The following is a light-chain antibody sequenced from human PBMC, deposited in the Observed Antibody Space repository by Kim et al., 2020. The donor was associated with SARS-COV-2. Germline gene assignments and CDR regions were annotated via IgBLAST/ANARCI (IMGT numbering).Light chain of an antibody. J-gene: IGKJ1*01. CDR1: QSIARY. CDR3: QQSYTAPRT. V-gene: IGKV1-39*01. CDR2: TAS. Sequence: ASVGDRVTITCRASQSIARYLNWYQQQPGKAPNLLIYTASSLQSGVPSRFSGSGSGTDFTLTISSLQPEDFATYYCQQSYTAPRTFGQGTKVDIK.